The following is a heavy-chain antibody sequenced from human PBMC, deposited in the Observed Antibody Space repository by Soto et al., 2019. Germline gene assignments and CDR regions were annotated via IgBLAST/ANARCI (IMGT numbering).Heavy chain of an antibody. J-gene: IGHJ4*02. V-gene: IGHV1-2*04. Sequence: ASVKVSCKASGYTFTGYYMHWVRQAPGQGLEWMGWINPNSGGTNYAQKFQGWVTMTRDTSISTAYMELSRLRSDDTAVYYCARPPAIAARHFDYWGQGTLVTVSS. CDR3: ARPPAIAARHFDY. CDR1: GYTFTGYY. CDR2: INPNSGGT. D-gene: IGHD6-6*01.